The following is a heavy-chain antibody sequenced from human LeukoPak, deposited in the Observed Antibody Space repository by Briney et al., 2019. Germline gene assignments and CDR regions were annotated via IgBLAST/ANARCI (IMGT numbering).Heavy chain of an antibody. D-gene: IGHD3-10*01. CDR2: ISAYNGNT. CDR1: GYSFTNYA. V-gene: IGHV1-18*01. J-gene: IGHJ6*03. CDR3: ARDLETYYYGSGKFFYMDV. Sequence: GASVKVSCKASGYSFTNYAMNWVRQAPGQGLEWMGWISAYNGNTNYAQKLQGRVTMTTDTSTSTAYMELRSLRSDDTAVYYCARDLETYYYGSGKFFYMDVWGKGTTVTISS.